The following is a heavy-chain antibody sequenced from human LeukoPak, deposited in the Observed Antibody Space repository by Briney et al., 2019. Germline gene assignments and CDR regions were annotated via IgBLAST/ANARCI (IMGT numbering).Heavy chain of an antibody. CDR1: GGSISSYY. V-gene: IGHV4-59*01. CDR3: ARTTEGGYTYNYFYYYYMDV. J-gene: IGHJ6*03. CDR2: IYYSGST. D-gene: IGHD5-18*01. Sequence: SETPSLTCTVSGGSISSYYWSWIRQPPGKGLEWIGYIYYSGSTNYNPSLKSRVTISVDTSKNQFSLKLSSVTAADTAVYYCARTTEGGYTYNYFYYYYMDVWGKGTTVTISS.